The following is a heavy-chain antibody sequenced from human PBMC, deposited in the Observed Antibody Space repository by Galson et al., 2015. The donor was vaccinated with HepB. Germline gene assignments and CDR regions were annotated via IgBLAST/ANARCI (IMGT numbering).Heavy chain of an antibody. J-gene: IGHJ5*02. Sequence: SVKVSCKASGYTFTSYYMHWVRQAPGQGLEWMGIINPSGGSTSYAQKFQGRVTMTRDTSTSTVYMELSSLRSEDTAVYYCARDECSSTSCYNGAYNWFDPWGQGTLVTVSS. CDR2: INPSGGST. V-gene: IGHV1-46*01. CDR1: GYTFTSYY. CDR3: ARDECSSTSCYNGAYNWFDP. D-gene: IGHD2-2*02.